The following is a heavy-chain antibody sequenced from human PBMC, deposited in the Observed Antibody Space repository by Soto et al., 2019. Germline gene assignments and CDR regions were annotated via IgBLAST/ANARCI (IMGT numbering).Heavy chain of an antibody. J-gene: IGHJ4*02. V-gene: IGHV1-18*04. CDR2: ISAYNGNT. CDR3: ARDLTVTIDY. D-gene: IGHD4-17*01. Sequence: ASVMVSCKASGYTFTSYYMHWVRQAPGQGLEWMGRISAYNGNTSYAQKFQGRVTMTTDTSTSTAYMELRSLRSDDTAVYYCARDLTVTIDYWGQGTLVTVSS. CDR1: GYTFTSYY.